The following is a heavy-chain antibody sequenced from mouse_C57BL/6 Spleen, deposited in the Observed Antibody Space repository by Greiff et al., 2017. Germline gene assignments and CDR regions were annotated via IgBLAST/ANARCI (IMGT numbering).Heavy chain of an antibody. CDR2: IYPGDGDT. J-gene: IGHJ2*01. CDR1: GYAFSSSW. CDR3: ARGGY. Sequence: VQLQQSGPELVKPGASVKISCKASGYAFSSSWMNWVKQRPGKGLEWIGRIYPGDGDTNYNGKFKGKATLTADKSSSTAYLELCSLSSEDTTVYFCARGGYWGQGTTLTVSS. V-gene: IGHV1-82*01.